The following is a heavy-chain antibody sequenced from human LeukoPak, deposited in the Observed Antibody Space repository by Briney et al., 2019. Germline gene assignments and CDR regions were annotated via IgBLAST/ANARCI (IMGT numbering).Heavy chain of an antibody. D-gene: IGHD2/OR15-2a*01. V-gene: IGHV4-30-2*06. J-gene: IGHJ5*02. CDR1: GGSISSGGHP. Sequence: TLSLTCIVSGGSISSGGHPWSWIRQSPGEGLEWIGYIYDGGSTFYNPSLKSRVTMSIDRSNNQFSLKLSSVTAADTAVYYCARESNINNWFDPWGQGTLVTVSS. CDR2: IYDGGST. CDR3: ARESNINNWFDP.